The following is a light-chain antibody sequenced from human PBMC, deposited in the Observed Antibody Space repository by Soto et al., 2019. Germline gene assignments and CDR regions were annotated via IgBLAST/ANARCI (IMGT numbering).Light chain of an antibody. CDR1: QSISSW. CDR2: TAS. Sequence: IHTTQPPSALSASDKDRVTMTCRASQSISSWLAWYQQKPGKAPKLLIYTASSLESGVPSRFSGSGSGTEFTLTISSLQPDDFATYYCQQSNIFSIPFCQG. J-gene: IGKJ5*01. CDR3: QQSNIFSIP. V-gene: IGKV1-5*03.